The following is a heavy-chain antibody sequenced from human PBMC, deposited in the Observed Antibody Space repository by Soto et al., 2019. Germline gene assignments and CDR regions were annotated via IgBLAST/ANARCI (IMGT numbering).Heavy chain of an antibody. V-gene: IGHV4-39*01. D-gene: IGHD6-19*01. Sequence: LQLQESGPGLVKPSETLSLTCTVSNGSISSRYYWGWLRQTPGKGLEWIASIYYVGSTYYSPSLESPVTISVDTANNQFSLSLISVTAADTDVYYWARTAVATHWYFDLWGRGPL. CDR2: IYYVGST. CDR3: ARTAVATHWYFDL. J-gene: IGHJ2*01. CDR1: NGSISSRYY.